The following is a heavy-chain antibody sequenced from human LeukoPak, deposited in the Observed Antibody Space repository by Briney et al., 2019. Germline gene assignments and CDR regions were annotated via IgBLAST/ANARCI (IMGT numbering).Heavy chain of an antibody. J-gene: IGHJ6*02. Sequence: PGGSLRLSCAASGFTFSSYSMNWVRQAPGKGLEWVSSISSSSSYIYYADSVKGRFTISRDNAKNPLYLQMNSLRAEDTAVYYCSGSYYYYYGMDVWGQGTTVTVSS. V-gene: IGHV3-21*01. CDR1: GFTFSSYS. D-gene: IGHD2-15*01. CDR3: SGSYYYYYGMDV. CDR2: ISSSSSYI.